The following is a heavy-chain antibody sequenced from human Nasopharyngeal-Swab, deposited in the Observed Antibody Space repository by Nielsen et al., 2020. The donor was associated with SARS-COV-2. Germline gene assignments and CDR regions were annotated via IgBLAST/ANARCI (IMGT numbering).Heavy chain of an antibody. CDR2: ISGDGGST. V-gene: IGHV3-21*01. Sequence: VCLAPGIGLEWVSLISGDGGSTYYADSVKGRFTISRDNAKNSLYLQMNSLRAEDTAVYYCARDDYGDYEDAFDIWGQGTMVTVSS. CDR3: ARDDYGDYEDAFDI. D-gene: IGHD4-17*01. J-gene: IGHJ3*02.